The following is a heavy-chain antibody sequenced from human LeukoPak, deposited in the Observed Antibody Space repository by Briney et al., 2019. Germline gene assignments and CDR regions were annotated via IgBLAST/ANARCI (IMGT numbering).Heavy chain of an antibody. D-gene: IGHD2-15*01. CDR2: IYYSGST. Sequence: SETLSLTCTVSGGSISSSSYYWGWIRQPPGKGLEWIGSIYYSGSTYYNPSLKSRVTISVDTSKNQFSLKLSSVTAADTAVYYCARGPRYCSGGSCWLNYYYYYMDVWGKGTTVTVSS. CDR3: ARGPRYCSGGSCWLNYYYYYMDV. J-gene: IGHJ6*03. CDR1: GGSISSSSYY. V-gene: IGHV4-39*07.